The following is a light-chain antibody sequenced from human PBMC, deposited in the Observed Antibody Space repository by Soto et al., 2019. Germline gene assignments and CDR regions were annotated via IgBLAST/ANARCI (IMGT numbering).Light chain of an antibody. Sequence: QSVLTQPPSASGTPGQRVTMSCSGSKSHFGRKPINWYQHVPKMAPKLLIYNHNQRPSGVSDRFSASTSGTSASLAISGLRSEDEAIYYCSAWDDSLNGWVFGGGTKLTVL. CDR2: NHN. CDR1: KSHFGRKP. CDR3: SAWDDSLNGWV. V-gene: IGLV1-44*01. J-gene: IGLJ3*02.